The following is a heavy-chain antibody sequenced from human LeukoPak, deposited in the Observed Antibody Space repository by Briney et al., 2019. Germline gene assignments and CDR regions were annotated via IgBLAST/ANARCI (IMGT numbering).Heavy chain of an antibody. CDR1: GYTFTGHY. Sequence: GASVKVSCKASGYTFTGHYMHWVRQAPGQGLEWMGWINPNSGGTNYAQKFQGRVTMTRDTSISTAYMELSRLRSDDTAVYYCARDTAMETPHYYYYMDVWGKGTTVTVSS. CDR3: ARDTAMETPHYYYYMDV. V-gene: IGHV1-2*02. D-gene: IGHD5-18*01. J-gene: IGHJ6*03. CDR2: INPNSGGT.